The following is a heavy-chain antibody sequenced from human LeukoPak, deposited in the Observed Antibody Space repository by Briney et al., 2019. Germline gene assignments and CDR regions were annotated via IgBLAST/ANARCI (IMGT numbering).Heavy chain of an antibody. D-gene: IGHD3-16*02. CDR3: GRVLDYVGGSFRPPEKYYYYYIDV. J-gene: IGHJ6*03. Sequence: ASVKVSCKASGYSFTSHYMHWVRQAPGQGLEWLGLINPSGSTTLYAQKFQGRITMTRDMSTTTDYMELSSLRSDDTAVYYCGRVLDYVGGSFRPPEKYYYYYIDVWGQGTTVAVSS. CDR1: GYSFTSHY. CDR2: INPSGSTT. V-gene: IGHV1-46*01.